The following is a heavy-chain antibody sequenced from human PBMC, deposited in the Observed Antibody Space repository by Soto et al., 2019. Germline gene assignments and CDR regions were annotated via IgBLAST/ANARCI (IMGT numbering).Heavy chain of an antibody. J-gene: IGHJ4*02. CDR3: ARSIVVVTALAY. Sequence: ASVKVSCKASGYTFTCYAMYWVRQAPGQRLEWMGWIDAGNGNTKYSQKFQGRVTITRDTSASTAYMELSSLRSEDTAVYYCARSIVVVTALAYWGQGTLVTVSS. V-gene: IGHV1-3*01. CDR1: GYTFTCYA. D-gene: IGHD2-21*02. CDR2: IDAGNGNT.